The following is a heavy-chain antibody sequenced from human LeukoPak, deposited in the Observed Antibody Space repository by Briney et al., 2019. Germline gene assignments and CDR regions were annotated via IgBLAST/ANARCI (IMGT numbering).Heavy chain of an antibody. D-gene: IGHD2/OR15-2a*01. J-gene: IGHJ4*02. Sequence: SETLSLTCIVSGGSISSSSYYWGWIRQPPGKGLEWIGSIFYSGITYYNPSLQSRVTISVDASKSQFSLHLSSVTAADTALYYCARIIVVTSTDYFDSWGQGTLVTVSS. CDR3: ARIIVVTSTDYFDS. CDR1: GGSISSSSYY. V-gene: IGHV4-39*01. CDR2: IFYSGIT.